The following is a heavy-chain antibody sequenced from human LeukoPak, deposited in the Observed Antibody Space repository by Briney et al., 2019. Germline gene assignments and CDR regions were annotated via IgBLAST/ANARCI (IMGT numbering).Heavy chain of an antibody. D-gene: IGHD5-18*01. Sequence: GGSLRLSCAASGFTFSSYAMHWVRQAPGKGLEWVAVISYDGSNKYYADSVKGRFTISRDNSKKILYLQMNSLRAEDTAVYYCARDSTYSYGHEPWGQGTLVTVSS. J-gene: IGHJ5*02. CDR1: GFTFSSYA. V-gene: IGHV3-30-3*01. CDR3: ARDSTYSYGHEP. CDR2: ISYDGSNK.